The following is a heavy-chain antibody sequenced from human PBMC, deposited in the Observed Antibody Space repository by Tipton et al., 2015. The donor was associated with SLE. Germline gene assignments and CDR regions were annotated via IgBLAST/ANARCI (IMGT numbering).Heavy chain of an antibody. V-gene: IGHV3-21*01. Sequence: SLRLSCAASGFTFSSYSMNWVRQAPGKGLEWVSSISSSSSYIYYADSVKGRFTISRDNAKNSLYLQMNSLRAEDTAVYYCARASSSTSHSGFDPWGQGTLVTVSS. J-gene: IGHJ5*02. CDR1: GFTFSSYS. D-gene: IGHD2-2*01. CDR2: ISSSSSYI. CDR3: ARASSSTSHSGFDP.